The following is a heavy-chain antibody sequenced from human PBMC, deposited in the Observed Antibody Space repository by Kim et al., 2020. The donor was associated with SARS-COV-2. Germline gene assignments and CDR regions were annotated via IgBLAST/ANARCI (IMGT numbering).Heavy chain of an antibody. J-gene: IGHJ6*02. CDR3: ARGLGYGQHGGLYYNFYGMDV. CDR1: GFSISRGGYY. Sequence: SETLSLTCSVSGFSISRGGYYWTWIRQHPVKGLEWIGYVYYSGSTFYNPSLQSRLTISMDMSQNQFSLRLSSVTAADTAIYFCARGLGYGQHGGLYYNFYGMDVWGRGTAVTVSS. V-gene: IGHV4-31*03. CDR2: VYYSGST. D-gene: IGHD3-10*01.